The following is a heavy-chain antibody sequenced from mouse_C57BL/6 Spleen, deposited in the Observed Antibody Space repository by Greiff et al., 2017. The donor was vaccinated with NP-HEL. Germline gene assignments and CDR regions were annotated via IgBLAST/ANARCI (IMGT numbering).Heavy chain of an antibody. CDR2: IYPGSGNT. J-gene: IGHJ1*03. D-gene: IGHD1-1*01. CDR3: ARAILRKGYFDV. V-gene: IGHV1-76*01. CDR1: GYTFTDYY. Sequence: VKLMESGAELVRPGASVKLSCKASGYTFTDYYINWVKQRPGQGLEWIARIYPGSGNTYYNEKFKGKATLTAEKSSSTAYMQLSSLTSEDSAVYFCARAILRKGYFDVWGTGTTVTVSS.